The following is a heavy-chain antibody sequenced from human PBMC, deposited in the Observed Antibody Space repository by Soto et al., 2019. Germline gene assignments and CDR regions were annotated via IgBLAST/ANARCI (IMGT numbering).Heavy chain of an antibody. J-gene: IGHJ4*02. CDR2: MNPNSGNT. CDR1: GYTFTSYD. CDR3: ARKGARYCTNGVCYPYFDY. D-gene: IGHD2-8*01. V-gene: IGHV1-8*01. Sequence: ASVKVSCKASGYTFTSYDINWVRHATGQGLEWMGWMNPNSGNTGYAQKFQGRVTMTRNTSISTAYMELSSLRSEDTAVYYCARKGARYCTNGVCYPYFDYWGQGTLVTVSS.